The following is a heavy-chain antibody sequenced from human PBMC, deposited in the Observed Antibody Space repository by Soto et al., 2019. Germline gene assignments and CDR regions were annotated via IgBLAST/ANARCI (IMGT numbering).Heavy chain of an antibody. Sequence: WGSLRLSCAASGFTFSGYEMNWVRQAPGKGLEWIAYISSSGSTIYYADSVKGRFTISRDNAKKSLYLQMNSLGAEDTAVYYCASCFDATGYYYFTYWGQGTPVTVS. D-gene: IGHD3-9*01. J-gene: IGHJ4*02. CDR3: ASCFDATGYYYFTY. V-gene: IGHV3-48*03. CDR2: ISSSGSTI. CDR1: GFTFSGYE.